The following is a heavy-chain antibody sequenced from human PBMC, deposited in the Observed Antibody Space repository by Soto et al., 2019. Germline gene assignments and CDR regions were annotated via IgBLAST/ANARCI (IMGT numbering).Heavy chain of an antibody. CDR2: FDPEDGET. CDR3: TTGQRPIRFLEWLSRYYFDF. CDR1: GYTLAELS. D-gene: IGHD3-3*01. Sequence: QLQLIQSGAEVKKPGASVKVSCKVSGYTLAELSMHWVRQAPGKGLEWMGGFDPEDGETAYAQKFKGRVTMTEDTSTDTAYMELSSLRSEDTAVYYCTTGQRPIRFLEWLSRYYFDFWGQGTLVTVSS. V-gene: IGHV1-24*01. J-gene: IGHJ4*02.